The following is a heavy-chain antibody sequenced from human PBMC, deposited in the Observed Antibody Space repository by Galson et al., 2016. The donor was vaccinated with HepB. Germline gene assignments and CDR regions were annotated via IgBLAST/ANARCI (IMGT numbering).Heavy chain of an antibody. D-gene: IGHD3-10*01. CDR2: VSYSGGST. CDR3: AKRHYYGSGSFDY. J-gene: IGHJ4*02. Sequence: SLRLSCAASGFTFSNYGVSWVRQAPGKGLEWVSTVSYSGGSTYYADSVKGRFTISRDNSKNTLLPQMNSLRVEDTAIYYCAKRHYYGSGSFDYWGQGTLVTVSS. CDR1: GFTFSNYG. V-gene: IGHV3-23*01.